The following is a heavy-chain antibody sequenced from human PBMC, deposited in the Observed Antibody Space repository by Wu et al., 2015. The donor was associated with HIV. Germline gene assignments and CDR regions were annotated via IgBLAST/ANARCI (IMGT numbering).Heavy chain of an antibody. V-gene: IGHV1-18*01. CDR1: GYIFSDFG. Sequence: VQLVQSGGEVKKPGASVKVACKASGYIFSDFGINWVRQAPGEGLEWMGWISAQNGKTKYAQKFQDRITLTTDVSSNTAYMELRSRRSDDTAVYFCARGHYFDASSSPLYWGPGTRVIVSS. D-gene: IGHD3-9*01. J-gene: IGHJ4*02. CDR2: ISAQNGKT. CDR3: ARGHYFDASSSPLY.